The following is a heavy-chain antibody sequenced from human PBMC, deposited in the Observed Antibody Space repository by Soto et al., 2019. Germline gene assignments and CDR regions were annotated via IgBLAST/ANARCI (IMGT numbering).Heavy chain of an antibody. CDR2: IYYSGTT. CDR3: ATSCVACGGFNYYGMDV. V-gene: IGHV4-31*03. J-gene: IGHJ6*02. CDR1: GGSISSGCYY. Sequence: SSETLSLTCPVSGGSISSGCYYWYWIRQHPGKGLEWIGYIYYSGTTYYNPSLKSRVTISVDTSKNQFSLKLSSVTAADTAVYYCATSCVACGGFNYYGMDVWGQGTTVTVS. D-gene: IGHD2-21*01.